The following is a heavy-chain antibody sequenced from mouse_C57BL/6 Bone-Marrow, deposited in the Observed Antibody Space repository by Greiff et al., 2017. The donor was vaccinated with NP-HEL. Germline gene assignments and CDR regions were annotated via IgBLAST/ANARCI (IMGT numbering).Heavy chain of an antibody. V-gene: IGHV1-81*01. J-gene: IGHJ4*01. CDR3: ASRAQLRPHYYSMVY. CDR1: GYTFTSYG. Sequence: QVQLQQSGAELARPGASVKLSCKASGYTFTSYGISWVKQRTGQGLEWIGEIYPRSGNTYYNEKFKGTATLTAATSSSTSSMALRRLTSVYSAVYFCASRAQLRPHYYSMVYWGQGTSLTVSS. CDR2: IYPRSGNT. D-gene: IGHD3-2*02.